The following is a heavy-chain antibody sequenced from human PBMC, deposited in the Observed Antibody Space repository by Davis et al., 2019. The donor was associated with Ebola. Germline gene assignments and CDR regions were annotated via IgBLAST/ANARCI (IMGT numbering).Heavy chain of an antibody. J-gene: IGHJ5*02. D-gene: IGHD1-1*01. CDR3: ARSLEGFT. Sequence: PGGSLRLSCAASGFILSSFSMTWIRQAPGKGLEWVASTRQYGGEEYYVDSVKGRFTISRDNARNSIYLQMNSLRADDTAVYYCARSLEGFTWGQGTLVTVSS. CDR1: GFILSSFS. V-gene: IGHV3-7*01. CDR2: TRQYGGEE.